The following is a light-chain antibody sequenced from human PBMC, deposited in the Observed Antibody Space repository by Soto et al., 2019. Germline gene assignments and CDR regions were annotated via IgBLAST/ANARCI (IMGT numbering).Light chain of an antibody. CDR2: EVS. Sequence: QSVLTQPVSVSGSPGQSITISCTGTSSDVGSYNLVSWYQQHPGKAPKLMIYEVSKRPSGVSNRFSGSKSGNTASLTISGLQAEDEADYYCCSYAGSSTYYVFGTGTKVTV. CDR1: SSDVGSYNL. J-gene: IGLJ1*01. V-gene: IGLV2-23*02. CDR3: CSYAGSSTYYV.